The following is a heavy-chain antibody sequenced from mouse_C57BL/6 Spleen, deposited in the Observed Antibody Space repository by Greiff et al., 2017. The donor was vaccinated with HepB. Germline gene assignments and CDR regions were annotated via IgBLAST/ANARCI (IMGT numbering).Heavy chain of an antibody. CDR2: IWSGGST. V-gene: IGHV2-2*01. J-gene: IGHJ4*01. Sequence: QVQLQQSGPGLVQPSQSLSITCTVSGFSLTRYGVHWVRPSPGKGLEWLGVIWSGGSTDYNAAFISRLSISKDNSKSQVFFKMNSLQADDIAIYYCARYCYDYAMDYWGQGTSVTVSS. CDR3: ARYCYDYAMDY. D-gene: IGHD2-12*01. CDR1: GFSLTRYG.